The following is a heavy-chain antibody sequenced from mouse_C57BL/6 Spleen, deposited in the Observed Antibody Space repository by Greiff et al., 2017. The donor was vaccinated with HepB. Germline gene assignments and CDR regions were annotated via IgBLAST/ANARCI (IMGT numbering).Heavy chain of an antibody. Sequence: DVMLVESGGGLVKPGGSLKLSCAASGFTFSSYAMSWVRQTPEKRLEWVATISDGGSYTYYPDNVKGRFTISRDNAKNNLYLQMSHLKSEDTAMYYCAREDYYGSSYGYFDVWGTGTTVTVSS. J-gene: IGHJ1*03. D-gene: IGHD1-1*01. CDR2: ISDGGSYT. V-gene: IGHV5-4*01. CDR3: AREDYYGSSYGYFDV. CDR1: GFTFSSYA.